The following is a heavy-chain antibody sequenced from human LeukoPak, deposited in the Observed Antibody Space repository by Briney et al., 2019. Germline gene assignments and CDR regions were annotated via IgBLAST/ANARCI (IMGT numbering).Heavy chain of an antibody. V-gene: IGHV3-53*01. CDR2: IYSGGST. Sequence: PGGSLRLSCAASGFTVSSNYMSWVRQAPGKGLEWVSVIYSGGSTYYADSVKGRSTISRDNSKNTLYLQMNSLRAEDTAVYYCASIADCSSTSCYDYWGQGTLVTVSS. J-gene: IGHJ4*02. CDR3: ASIADCSSTSCYDY. CDR1: GFTVSSNY. D-gene: IGHD2-2*01.